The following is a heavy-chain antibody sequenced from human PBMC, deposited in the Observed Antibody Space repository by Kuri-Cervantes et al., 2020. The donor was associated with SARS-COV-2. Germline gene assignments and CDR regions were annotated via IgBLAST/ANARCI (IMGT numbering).Heavy chain of an antibody. V-gene: IGHV4-59*01. CDR2: IYYGGST. CDR1: GGSFSGYY. J-gene: IGHJ3*02. Sequence: SETLSLTCAVYGGSFSGYYWSWIRQPPGKGLEWIGYIYYGGSTNYNPSLKSRVTISVDTSKNQFSLKLSSVTAADTAVYYCARAAAGTRFGFGDAFDIWGRGTMVTVSS. CDR3: ARAAAGTRFGFGDAFDI. D-gene: IGHD6-13*01.